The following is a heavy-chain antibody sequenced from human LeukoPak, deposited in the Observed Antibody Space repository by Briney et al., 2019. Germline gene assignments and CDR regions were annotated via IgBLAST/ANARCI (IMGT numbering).Heavy chain of an antibody. D-gene: IGHD3-10*01. J-gene: IGHJ4*02. CDR2: IYYSGST. V-gene: IGHV4-59*08. Sequence: SETLSLTCTVSGGSISSYYWSWIRQPPGKGLEWIGYIYYSGSTNYNPSLKSRVTISVDTSKNQFSLNLSSVTAADTAVYYCARHGLPPLWFGELLLSSYFDYWGQGTLVTVSS. CDR1: GGSISSYY. CDR3: ARHGLPPLWFGELLLSSYFDY.